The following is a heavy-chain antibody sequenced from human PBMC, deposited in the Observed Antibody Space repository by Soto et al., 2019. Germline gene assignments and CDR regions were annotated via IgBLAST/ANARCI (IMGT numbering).Heavy chain of an antibody. D-gene: IGHD3-22*01. CDR3: ARANEYFYDRSGYDNWFDS. J-gene: IGHJ5*01. Sequence: PSETLSLTCTVSGGSISSYYWSWIRQPPGKGLEWIGYIYYSGSTTYNPSLKSRVTISVDTSKNQYSLKMSSLTDGDTAVYYSARANEYFYDRSGYDNWFDSWGQGILVTVSS. CDR1: GGSISSYY. V-gene: IGHV4-59*12. CDR2: IYYSGST.